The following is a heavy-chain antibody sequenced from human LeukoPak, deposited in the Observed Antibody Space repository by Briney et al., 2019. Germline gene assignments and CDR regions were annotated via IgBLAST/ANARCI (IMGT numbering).Heavy chain of an antibody. CDR3: AKGRWELSHDAFDI. CDR1: GFTFDDFS. CDR2: ISWDGGIT. V-gene: IGHV3-43*01. J-gene: IGHJ3*02. D-gene: IGHD1-26*01. Sequence: GGSLRLSCAASGFTFDDFSMHWVRQAPGKGLEWVSLISWDGGITYYADSVKGRFTISRDNSKNTQYLQMNSLRAEDTAVYYCAKGRWELSHDAFDIWGQGTLVTVS.